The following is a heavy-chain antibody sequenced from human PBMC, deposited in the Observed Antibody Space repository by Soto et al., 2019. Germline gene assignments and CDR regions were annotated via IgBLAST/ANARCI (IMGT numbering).Heavy chain of an antibody. CDR3: AHTSSSYYFDY. CDR2: IYWDDDK. J-gene: IGHJ4*02. D-gene: IGHD6-13*01. Sequence: QITLKESGPTLVKPTQTLTLTCTFSGFSLSSRGGAVGWFRQPPGKALEWLALIYWDDDKRYSPSLKNRFTITKDTSTNQVVLSLTNMGPLDTATYFCAHTSSSYYFDYWGQGTLVTVSS. V-gene: IGHV2-5*02. CDR1: GFSLSSRGGA.